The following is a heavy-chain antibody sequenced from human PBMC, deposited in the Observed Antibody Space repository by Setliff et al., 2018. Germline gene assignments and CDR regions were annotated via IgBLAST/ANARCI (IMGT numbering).Heavy chain of an antibody. V-gene: IGHV1-3*01. J-gene: IGHJ3*02. CDR3: TRDFLGATASFDI. CDR2: INPDNGNR. D-gene: IGHD3-3*01. CDR1: GFTLTSYP. Sequence: ASVKVSCKASGFTLTSYPIHWVRQAPGQRLEWMGWINPDNGNRKYTQRFQGRVTITRDTSASTVFLELSTLRSEDTAVYYCTRDFLGATASFDIWGQGTMVTVSS.